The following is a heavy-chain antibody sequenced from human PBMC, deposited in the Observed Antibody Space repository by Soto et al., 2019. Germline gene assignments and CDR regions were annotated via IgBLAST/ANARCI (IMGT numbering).Heavy chain of an antibody. J-gene: IGHJ6*02. CDR1: GFTFSDYG. Sequence: QVNLVESGGGVVQPGRSLRLSCAASGFTFSDYGMHLVRQAPGKGLEWVAAISHDGSNKFYGDSVKGRFTISRDNSKNTLLLQTDSLRDEDTAVYFCAKEARSRAVTATRVYGMDVWGQGTTVAVSS. CDR3: AKEARSRAVTATRVYGMDV. V-gene: IGHV3-30*18. D-gene: IGHD4-17*01. CDR2: ISHDGSNK.